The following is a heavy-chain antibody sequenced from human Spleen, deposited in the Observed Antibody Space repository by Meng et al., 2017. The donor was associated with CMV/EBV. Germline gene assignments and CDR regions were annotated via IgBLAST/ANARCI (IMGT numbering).Heavy chain of an antibody. D-gene: IGHD3-3*01. CDR3: TRDNTDPYDFWSGYSHYYYGMDV. CDR2: IRSKAYGGTT. V-gene: IGHV3-49*04. J-gene: IGHJ6*02. CDR1: GLTFGDYA. Sequence: GGSLRLSCTASGLTFGDYAMSWVRQAPGKGLEWVGFIRSKAYGGTTEYAASVKGRFTISRDDSKSIAYLQMNSLKTEDTAVYYCTRDNTDPYDFWSGYSHYYYGMDVWGQGTTVTVSS.